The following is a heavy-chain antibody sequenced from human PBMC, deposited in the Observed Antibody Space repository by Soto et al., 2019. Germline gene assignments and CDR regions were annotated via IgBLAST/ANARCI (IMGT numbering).Heavy chain of an antibody. CDR1: GGSIGTSAYY. CDR3: SRRAPEGFDP. CDR2: INHSGNT. Sequence: TLSLTCAVSGGSIGTSAYYWGWIRQAPGKGLEWIGSINHSGNTYLSPSLKDRVTMSVDTSKNSFSLKLRSATAADTGLYYCSRRAPEGFDPWGQGTLVTV. V-gene: IGHV4-39*01. J-gene: IGHJ5*02.